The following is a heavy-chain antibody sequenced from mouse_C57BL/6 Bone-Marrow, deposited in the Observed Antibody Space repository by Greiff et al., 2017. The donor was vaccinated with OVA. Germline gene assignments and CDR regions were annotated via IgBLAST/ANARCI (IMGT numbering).Heavy chain of an antibody. CDR3: AKGDDGYYYWYFDV. CDR2: IWRGGST. Sequence: QVQLKESGPGLVQPSQSLSITCTVSGFSLTSYGVHWVRQSPGKGLEWLGVIWRGGSTDYNAAFMSRLSITKDNSKSQVFFKMNSLQADDTAIYYCAKGDDGYYYWYFDVWGTGTTVTVAS. CDR1: GFSLTSYG. D-gene: IGHD2-3*01. V-gene: IGHV2-5*01. J-gene: IGHJ1*03.